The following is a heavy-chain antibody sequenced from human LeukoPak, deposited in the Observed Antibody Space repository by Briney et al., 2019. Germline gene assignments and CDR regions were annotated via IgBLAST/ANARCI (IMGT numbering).Heavy chain of an antibody. J-gene: IGHJ4*02. V-gene: IGHV3-30*03. CDR1: GFTFSSYV. CDR2: ISSDENNK. CDR3: ASKWFCGGDCYYQIDF. D-gene: IGHD2-21*02. Sequence: GGSPRLSCAASGFTFSSYVMHWVRQAPGKGLEWVALISSDENNKYHADSVKGRFTISRDNSKNTLFLQMNSLRPEDTAVYYCASKWFCGGDCYYQIDFWGQGTLVTVSS.